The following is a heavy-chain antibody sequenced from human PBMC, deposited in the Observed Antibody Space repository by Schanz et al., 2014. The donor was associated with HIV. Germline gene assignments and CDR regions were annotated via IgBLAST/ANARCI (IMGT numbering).Heavy chain of an antibody. CDR2: ISYDGRNK. D-gene: IGHD3-22*01. CDR1: GFTFNKYG. J-gene: IGHJ5*02. V-gene: IGHV3-30*18. CDR3: AKSRVILGRDWFDP. Sequence: QVQLVESGGGVVQPGRSLRLSCAASGFTFNKYGIHWVRQAPGKGLEWMGVISYDGRNKYYADSVKGRFIISRDNSKNTLYLQMNSLRVEDTAFYYCAKSRVILGRDWFDPWGQGTLVTVSS.